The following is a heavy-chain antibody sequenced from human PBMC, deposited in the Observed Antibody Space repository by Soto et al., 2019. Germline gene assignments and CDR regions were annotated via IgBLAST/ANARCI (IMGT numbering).Heavy chain of an antibody. D-gene: IGHD4-4*01. V-gene: IGHV4-31*03. CDR3: GRDAVTKRDFYYYGMDV. Sequence: QVQLQESGPGLVKPSQTLSLTCTVSGGSIKNSGYYWSWIRQHPEKGLVWIGYISYSGSTDYAPSLKSRVTMSVDTSKNQFSLNLTSVTAADTAVYYCGRDAVTKRDFYYYGMDVWGRGTTVTVSS. J-gene: IGHJ6*02. CDR1: GGSIKNSGYY. CDR2: ISYSGST.